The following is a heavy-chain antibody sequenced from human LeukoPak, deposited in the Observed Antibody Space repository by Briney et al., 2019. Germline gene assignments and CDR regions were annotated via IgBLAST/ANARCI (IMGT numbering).Heavy chain of an antibody. CDR3: ARDYFGYSSGWYYRQYGMDV. Sequence: SRTLSLTCAISGDSVSSNSAAWNWIRQSPSRGLEWLGRTYYRSKWYNDYAVSVKSRITINPDTSKNQFSLQLNSVTPEDTAVYYCARDYFGYSSGWYYRQYGMDVWGQGTTVTVSS. CDR2: TYYRSKWYN. D-gene: IGHD6-19*01. V-gene: IGHV6-1*01. CDR1: GDSVSSNSAA. J-gene: IGHJ6*02.